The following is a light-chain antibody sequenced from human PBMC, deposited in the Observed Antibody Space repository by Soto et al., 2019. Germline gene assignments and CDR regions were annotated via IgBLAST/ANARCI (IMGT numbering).Light chain of an antibody. J-gene: IGLJ1*01. Sequence: QSVLTQSPSVSGAPGQGVTLSCTWSSSNIGAGYDVHWYQQLPGAAPKLLIYDNNNRPSGVPDRFSGSKSGASASLAITGLQAEDEADYYCQSYDTRLSGYVFGTGTKVTVL. CDR1: SSNIGAGYD. CDR2: DNN. V-gene: IGLV1-40*01. CDR3: QSYDTRLSGYV.